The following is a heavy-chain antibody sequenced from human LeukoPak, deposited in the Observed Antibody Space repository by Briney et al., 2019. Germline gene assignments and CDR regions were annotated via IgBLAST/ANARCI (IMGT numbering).Heavy chain of an antibody. Sequence: GGSLRLSCAASGFTFSSYAMSWVRQAPGKGLEWVSVISGSGGSTYYADSVKGRFTISRDNSKNTLYLQMNSLRAEDTAVYYCAKGGYYYDSSGEEPYYFDYWGQGTLVTVSS. V-gene: IGHV3-23*01. J-gene: IGHJ4*02. D-gene: IGHD3-22*01. CDR3: AKGGYYYDSSGEEPYYFDY. CDR1: GFTFSSYA. CDR2: ISGSGGST.